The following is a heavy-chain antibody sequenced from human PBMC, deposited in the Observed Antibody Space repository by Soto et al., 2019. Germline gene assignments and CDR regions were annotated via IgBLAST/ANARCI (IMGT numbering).Heavy chain of an antibody. CDR2: IYYSGST. Sequence: PSLPMSLTCTVSDGCISSGAYYWCWIRQHPGKGLEWIGYIYYSGSTYYNPSLKSRVTISVDTSKNQFSLKLSSVTAADTAVYYCARVFGYSGYDEAGPFDYWGQGTLVTVSS. V-gene: IGHV4-31*03. CDR3: ARVFGYSGYDEAGPFDY. J-gene: IGHJ4*02. CDR1: DGCISSGAYY. D-gene: IGHD5-12*01.